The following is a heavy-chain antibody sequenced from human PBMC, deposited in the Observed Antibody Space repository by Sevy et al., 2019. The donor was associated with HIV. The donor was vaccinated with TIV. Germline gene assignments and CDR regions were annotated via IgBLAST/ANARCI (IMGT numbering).Heavy chain of an antibody. V-gene: IGHV4-34*01. D-gene: IGHD2-2*01. J-gene: IGHJ4*02. CDR2: INHSGST. CDR3: AREGREYCSSTSCSHGDY. CDR1: DGSFSGYY. Sequence: SETLSLTCAVYDGSFSGYYWSWIRQPPGKGLEWIGEINHSGSTNYNPSLKSRVTISVDTSKNQFSLKLSSVTAADTAVYYCAREGREYCSSTSCSHGDYWGQGTLVTVSS.